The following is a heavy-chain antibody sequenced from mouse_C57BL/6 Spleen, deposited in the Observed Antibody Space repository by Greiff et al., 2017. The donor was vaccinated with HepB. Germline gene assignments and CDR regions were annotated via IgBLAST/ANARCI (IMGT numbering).Heavy chain of an antibody. CDR2: ISYDGSN. CDR1: GYSITSGYY. Sequence: EVKLQESGPGLVKPSQSLSLTCSVTGYSITSGYYWNWIRQFPGNKLEWMGYISYDGSNNYNPSLKNRISITRDTSKNQFFLKLNSVTTEDTATYYCAREGLPSYAMDYWGQGTSVTVSS. CDR3: AREGLPSYAMDY. V-gene: IGHV3-6*01. J-gene: IGHJ4*01.